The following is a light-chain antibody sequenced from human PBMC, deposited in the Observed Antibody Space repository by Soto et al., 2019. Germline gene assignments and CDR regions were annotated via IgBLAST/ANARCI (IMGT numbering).Light chain of an antibody. CDR1: QSISNHY. CDR3: HQYGGSPRYT. J-gene: IGKJ2*01. CDR2: GAS. V-gene: IGKV3-20*01. Sequence: EIVLTQSPGTLSLSPGERATLSCRASQSISNHYLAWFQQKPGQAPRLLIYGASYRATGIPDRFSGSGSGTEFTFTITGLEPEDFAVYHCHQYGGSPRYTFGQGTKLEIK.